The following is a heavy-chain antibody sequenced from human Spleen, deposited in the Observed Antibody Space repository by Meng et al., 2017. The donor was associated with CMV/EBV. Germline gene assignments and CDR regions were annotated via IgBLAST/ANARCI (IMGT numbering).Heavy chain of an antibody. J-gene: IGHJ6*02. CDR3: ARDVSFWGSWYYYYGMDV. CDR2: ISYDGSNK. V-gene: IGHV3-30*04. CDR1: GFTFSSYA. Sequence: GESLKISCAASGFTFSSYAMHWVRQAPGKGLEWVAVISYDGSNKYYADSVKGRFTISRDNSKNTLYLQMNSPRAEDTAVYYCARDVSFWGSWYYYYGMDVWGQGTTVTVSS. D-gene: IGHD3-16*01.